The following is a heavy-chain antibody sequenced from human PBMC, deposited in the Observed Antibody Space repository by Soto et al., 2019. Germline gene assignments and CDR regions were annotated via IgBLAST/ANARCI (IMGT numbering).Heavy chain of an antibody. CDR2: ISSSGSTI. D-gene: IGHD3-16*02. CDR1: GFTFSDYY. CDR3: VRVRSDYVWGSYRYGNYFDY. J-gene: IGHJ4*02. V-gene: IGHV3-11*01. Sequence: QVQLVESGGGLVKPGGSLRLSCAASGFTFSDYYMSWIRQAPGKGLEWVSYISSSGSTIYYADSVKGRFTISRDNAKNSLYLQMNSLRAEDTAVYYCVRVRSDYVWGSYRYGNYFDYWGQGTLVTVSS.